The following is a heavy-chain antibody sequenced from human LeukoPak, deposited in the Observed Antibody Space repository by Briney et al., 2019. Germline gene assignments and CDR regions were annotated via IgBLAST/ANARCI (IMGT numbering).Heavy chain of an antibody. CDR2: ITNWNGGST. J-gene: IGHJ3*02. CDR1: GFTFDDYG. V-gene: IGHV3-20*04. Sequence: PGGSLRLSCEASGFTFDDYGMSWVRQSTGKGLEWVSAITNWNGGSTGYAGSVRGRFTISRDNAKNSLYLQMNSLRAEDTALYYCARCALSSTDCYSAFDIWGQGTMVTVSS. D-gene: IGHD2-2*02. CDR3: ARCALSSTDCYSAFDI.